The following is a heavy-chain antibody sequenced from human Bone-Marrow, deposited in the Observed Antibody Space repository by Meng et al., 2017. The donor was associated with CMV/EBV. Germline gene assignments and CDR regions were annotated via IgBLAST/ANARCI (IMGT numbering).Heavy chain of an antibody. CDR2: INPQGGGT. Sequence: ASVKVSCKASGYTFTSYGMHWVRQAPGQGLEWMGWINPQGGGTNYAQKFQGRVTMTRDTSISTAYMELSRLRSDDTAVYYCARGRHIVVLYGMDVWGQGTTVTVSS. V-gene: IGHV1-2*02. J-gene: IGHJ6*02. D-gene: IGHD2-15*01. CDR3: ARGRHIVVLYGMDV. CDR1: GYTFTSYG.